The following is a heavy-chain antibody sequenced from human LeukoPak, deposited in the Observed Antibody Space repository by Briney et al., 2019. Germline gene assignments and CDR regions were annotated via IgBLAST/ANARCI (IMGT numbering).Heavy chain of an antibody. J-gene: IGHJ4*02. CDR2: IYSSGTT. CDR1: GGSISISTYY. V-gene: IGHV4-39*07. Sequence: PSETLSLTCTVSGGSISISTYYWGWVRQPPGKGLEWIGSIYSSGTTYYNPSLKSQFTISLDTSKNQFSLKLSSVTAADTAVYYCARSLNGVLDYWGQGTLVTVSS. D-gene: IGHD4-17*01. CDR3: ARSLNGVLDY.